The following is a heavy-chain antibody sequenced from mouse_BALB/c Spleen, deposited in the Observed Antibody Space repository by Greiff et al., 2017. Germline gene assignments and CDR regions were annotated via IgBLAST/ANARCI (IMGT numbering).Heavy chain of an antibody. CDR2: ISSGGSYT. D-gene: IGHD2-14*01. Sequence: EVHLVESGGGLVKPGGSLKLSCAASGFTFSSYAMSWVRQTPEKRLEWVATISSGGSYTYYPDSVKGRFTISRDNAKNTLYLQMSSLRSEDTAMYYCARCYYRYGDEGFDYWGQGTTLTVSS. CDR1: GFTFSSYA. V-gene: IGHV5-9-3*01. J-gene: IGHJ2*01. CDR3: ARCYYRYGDEGFDY.